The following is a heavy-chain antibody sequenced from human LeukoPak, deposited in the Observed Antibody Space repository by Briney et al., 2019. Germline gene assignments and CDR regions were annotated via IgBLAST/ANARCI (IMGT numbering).Heavy chain of an antibody. J-gene: IGHJ4*02. D-gene: IGHD7-27*01. Sequence: PSETLSLTCTVSGGSISSYYWSWIRQPPGKGLEWIGYIYYSGSTNYNPSLKSRVTISVDTSKNQFSLKLSSVTAADTAVYYCAGDRAGDIDYWGQGTLVTVSS. V-gene: IGHV4-59*01. CDR3: AGDRAGDIDY. CDR1: GGSISSYY. CDR2: IYYSGST.